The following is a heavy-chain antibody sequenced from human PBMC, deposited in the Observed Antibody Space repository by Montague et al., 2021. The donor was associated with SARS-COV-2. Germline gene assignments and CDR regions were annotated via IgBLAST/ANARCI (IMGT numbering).Heavy chain of an antibody. CDR2: INHSGST. Sequence: SETLSLTCAVYGGSLSGYYWSWIRQPPGKGLEWIGEINHSGSTNYNPSFKSRVTMSLDTSKNLLSLKLSSMTAADTAVYYCARDGADYFFGDYSEMDDWGQGIAVTVSS. V-gene: IGHV4-34*01. D-gene: IGHD4-11*01. CDR3: ARDGADYFFGDYSEMDD. J-gene: IGHJ4*02. CDR1: GGSLSGYY.